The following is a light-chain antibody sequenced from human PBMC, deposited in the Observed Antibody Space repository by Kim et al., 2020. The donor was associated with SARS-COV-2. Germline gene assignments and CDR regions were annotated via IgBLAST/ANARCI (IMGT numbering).Light chain of an antibody. V-gene: IGKV4-1*01. Sequence: DIVMTQSPDSLAVSLGERATINCKSSQSVLYSSSNKNYLAWYQQKPGQPPKLLIYWASTRESGVPDRFSGSGSGTDFTLTISSLQAEDVAVYYCQQYYSTPPPLTFGGGTKVDIK. J-gene: IGKJ4*01. CDR2: WAS. CDR3: QQYYSTPPPLT. CDR1: QSVLYSSSNKNY.